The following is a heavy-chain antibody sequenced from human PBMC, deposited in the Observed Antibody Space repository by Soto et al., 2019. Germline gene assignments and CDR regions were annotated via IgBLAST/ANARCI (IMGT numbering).Heavy chain of an antibody. V-gene: IGHV3-53*02. Sequence: EVQLVETGGGLIQPGGSLRLSCAASGFTVSNSFMSWVRQGPGKGLEWISVIYSGGNTYYADSVKGRFTISRDHSKNTLYLRMNSLRAEDTAVYYCAREGLGGTFDYWGQGTLVTVSS. D-gene: IGHD1-26*01. CDR3: AREGLGGTFDY. J-gene: IGHJ4*02. CDR2: IYSGGNT. CDR1: GFTVSNSF.